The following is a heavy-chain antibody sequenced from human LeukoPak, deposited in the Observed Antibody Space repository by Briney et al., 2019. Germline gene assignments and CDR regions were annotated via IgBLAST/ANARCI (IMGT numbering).Heavy chain of an antibody. D-gene: IGHD3-10*01. CDR1: GGTFSSYA. J-gene: IGHJ6*04. CDR3: ASRWFGEILTGYYYCGMDV. CDR2: IIPIFGTA. V-gene: IGHV1-69*06. Sequence: WASVKVSCKASGGTFSSYAISWVRQAPGQGLEWMGGIIPIFGTANYAQKFQGRVTITADKSTSTAYMELSSLRSEDTAVYYCASRWFGEILTGYYYCGMDVWGKGTTVTVSS.